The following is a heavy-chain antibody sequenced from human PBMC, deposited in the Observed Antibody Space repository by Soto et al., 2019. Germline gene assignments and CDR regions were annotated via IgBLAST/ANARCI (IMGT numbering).Heavy chain of an antibody. CDR1: GFTFSSYG. CDR3: ARDKGFYHHVWGSYRSAFDY. D-gene: IGHD3-16*02. V-gene: IGHV3-33*01. J-gene: IGHJ4*02. Sequence: ESGGGVVQPGGSLRLSCAASGFTFSSYGMHWVRQAAGKGPEWVAVVWNDGNTKYYADSVKGRFTISRDNSKNTVYLQMNNLRAEDTAVYYCARDKGFYHHVWGSYRSAFDYWGRGTLVAVSS. CDR2: VWNDGNTK.